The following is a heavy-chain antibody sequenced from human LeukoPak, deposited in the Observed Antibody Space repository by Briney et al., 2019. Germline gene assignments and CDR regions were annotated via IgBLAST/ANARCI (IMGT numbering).Heavy chain of an antibody. V-gene: IGHV4-31*03. D-gene: IGHD5-12*01. Sequence: ASETLSLTCTVSGGSISSGGYYWSWIRQHPGKGLEWIGYIYYSGSTYYNPSLKSRVTISVDTSKNQFSLKLSSVTAADTAVYYCTRVRSGSDFGAFDFWGQGAMVTVSS. J-gene: IGHJ3*01. CDR1: GGSISSGGYY. CDR3: TRVRSGSDFGAFDF. CDR2: IYYSGST.